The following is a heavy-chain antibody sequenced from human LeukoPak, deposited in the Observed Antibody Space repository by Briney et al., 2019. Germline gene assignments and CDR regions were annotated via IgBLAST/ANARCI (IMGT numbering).Heavy chain of an antibody. J-gene: IGHJ4*02. CDR1: GDSISTSNSY. CDR2: IYYSGGT. D-gene: IGHD3-10*01. CDR3: ARLPYGSGSYYNSDY. Sequence: SETLSLTCTVSGDSISTSNSYWGWFRQPPGKGLEWIGSIYYSGGTSYNPSLMSRVTISVDTSKNQSSLKLSSVPAADTAVYYCARLPYGSGSYYNSDYWGQGTLVTVSS. V-gene: IGHV4-39*01.